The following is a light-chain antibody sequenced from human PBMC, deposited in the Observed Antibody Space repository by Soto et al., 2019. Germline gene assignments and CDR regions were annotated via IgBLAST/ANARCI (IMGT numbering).Light chain of an antibody. Sequence: EIVMTQSPATLSVSPGERATLSCRASQSVNIYLAWYQQKPGQAPRLLIFGASYRATGIPARFSGSGSGTEFNLTISRLEPEDFGVYYCQQFGSSIPHTFGQGTKLEIK. CDR2: GAS. CDR3: QQFGSSIPHT. V-gene: IGKV3D-15*01. J-gene: IGKJ2*01. CDR1: QSVNIY.